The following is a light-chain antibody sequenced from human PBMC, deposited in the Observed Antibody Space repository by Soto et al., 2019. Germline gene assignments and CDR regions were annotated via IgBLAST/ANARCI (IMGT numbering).Light chain of an antibody. Sequence: QSVLTQPASVSGSPGQSITVSCTGTSSDIGGYNYVSWYQHHPGKAPQLIIYEVNLRPSGVSDRFSASKSGDTASLTISGLNAGDETDYDCYTDSTSNTHKYGFRTRTMVTVL. CDR3: YTDSTSNTHKYG. J-gene: IGLJ1*01. V-gene: IGLV2-14*01. CDR1: SSDIGGYNY. CDR2: EVN.